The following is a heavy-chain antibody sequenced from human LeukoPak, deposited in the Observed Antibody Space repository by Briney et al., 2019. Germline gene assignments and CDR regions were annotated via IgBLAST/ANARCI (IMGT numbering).Heavy chain of an antibody. Sequence: PGGSLRLSCAASGFTFSSYAMSWVRQAPGKGLEWVSAISGSGGSTYYADSVKGRFTISRDNAKDSLYLQMSRLRAEDTAVYYCARDLSTTDPFDSWGQGTLVTVSS. D-gene: IGHD1-26*01. CDR3: ARDLSTTDPFDS. J-gene: IGHJ4*02. CDR1: GFTFSSYA. CDR2: ISGSGGST. V-gene: IGHV3-23*01.